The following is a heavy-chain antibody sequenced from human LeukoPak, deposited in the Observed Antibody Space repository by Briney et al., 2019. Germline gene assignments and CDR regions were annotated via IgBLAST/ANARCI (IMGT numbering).Heavy chain of an antibody. D-gene: IGHD1-14*01. CDR2: ISSSSSTI. Sequence: GGSLRLSCAASGFTFSSYSMNWVRQAPGKGLEWVSYISSSSSTIYYADSVKGRFTISRDNAKNSLYLQMNSLRAEDTAVYYCARDPTTWPRYWGQGTLVTVSS. CDR1: GFTFSSYS. J-gene: IGHJ4*02. CDR3: ARDPTTWPRY. V-gene: IGHV3-48*01.